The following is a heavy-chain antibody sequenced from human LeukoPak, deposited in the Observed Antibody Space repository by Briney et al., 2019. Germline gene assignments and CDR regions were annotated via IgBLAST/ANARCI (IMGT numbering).Heavy chain of an antibody. CDR2: IKSAGSIA. J-gene: IGHJ5*02. CDR3: AKSDSFDP. V-gene: IGHV3-74*01. Sequence: GGSLSLSCAASGFTFSDYWMSWVRQAPGKGLVWVSRIKSAGSIATYADSVKGRFSISRDNAKHTLYLQMNSLRVEDTAFYYCAKSDSFDPWGLGALVTVSS. CDR1: GFTFSDYW. D-gene: IGHD2-15*01.